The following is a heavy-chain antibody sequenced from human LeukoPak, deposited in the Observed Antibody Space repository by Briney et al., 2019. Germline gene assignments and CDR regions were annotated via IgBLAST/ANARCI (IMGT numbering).Heavy chain of an antibody. D-gene: IGHD3-3*01. V-gene: IGHV1-69*13. CDR2: IIPIFGTA. CDR1: GGTFSSYA. J-gene: IGHJ4*02. CDR3: ARGIGWSGYYGAYYY. Sequence: SVKVSCKASGGTFSSYAISWVRQAPGQGLEWMGGIIPIFGTANCAQKFQGRVTITADESTSTAYMELSSLRSEDTAVYYCARGIGWSGYYGAYYYWGQGTLVTVSS.